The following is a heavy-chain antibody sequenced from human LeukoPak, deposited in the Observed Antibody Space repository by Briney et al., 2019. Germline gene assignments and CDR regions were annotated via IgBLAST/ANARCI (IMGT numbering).Heavy chain of an antibody. CDR3: AKNRYDSSGYYSNWFDP. Sequence: GGSLRLSCAASGFIFSSHGMNWVRQAPGKGLEWVSGISPSGDITYYADSVKGRFTISRDNSKNTLYLQMNSLRAEDTAVYYCAKNRYDSSGYYSNWFDPWGQGTLVTVSS. J-gene: IGHJ5*02. CDR2: ISPSGDIT. CDR1: GFIFSSHG. D-gene: IGHD3-22*01. V-gene: IGHV3-23*01.